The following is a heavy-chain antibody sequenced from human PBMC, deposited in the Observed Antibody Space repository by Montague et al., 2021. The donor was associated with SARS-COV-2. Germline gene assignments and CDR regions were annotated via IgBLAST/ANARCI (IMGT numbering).Heavy chain of an antibody. Sequence: SLRLSCAASGFDFSIYEMNWVRQAPGMGLEWLSYISGSSSGTAKYYADSVKGRFTISRDDAKKSLYLQMDSLRVEDTAVYLCARDFSPDVLTGYRLRPYLFDLWGQGTMVTVSS. V-gene: IGHV3-48*03. J-gene: IGHJ3*01. CDR2: ISGSSSGTAK. CDR3: ARDFSPDVLTGYRLRPYLFDL. D-gene: IGHD3-9*01. CDR1: GFDFSIYE.